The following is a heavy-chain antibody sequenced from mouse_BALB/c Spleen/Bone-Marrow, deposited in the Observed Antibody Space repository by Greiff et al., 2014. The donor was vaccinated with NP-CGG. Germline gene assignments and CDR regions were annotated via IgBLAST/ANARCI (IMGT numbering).Heavy chain of an antibody. CDR3: AREDGLWYFDV. CDR1: GYTFSSYW. D-gene: IGHD1-1*01. Sequence: VQLQQSGAELMKPGASVKISCKATGYTFSSYWIEWVRQRPGHGLEWIGEILPGSGSTNYNEKFTGKATFTADTSSNTAYMQLSSLTSEDSSVYYCAREDGLWYFDVWGAGTTVTVSS. CDR2: ILPGSGST. V-gene: IGHV1-9*01. J-gene: IGHJ1*01.